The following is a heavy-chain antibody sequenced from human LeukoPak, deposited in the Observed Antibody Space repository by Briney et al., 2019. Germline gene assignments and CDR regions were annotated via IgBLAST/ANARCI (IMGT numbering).Heavy chain of an antibody. CDR3: AKSSSGWYRGSEYFDY. Sequence: GGSLRLSCAASGFTFSSYAMHWVRQAPGKGLEWVAVIWYDGSNKYYADSVKGRFTISRDNSKNTLYLQMNSLRAEDTAVYYCAKSSSGWYRGSEYFDYWGQGTLVTVSS. V-gene: IGHV3-33*06. J-gene: IGHJ4*02. D-gene: IGHD6-19*01. CDR2: IWYDGSNK. CDR1: GFTFSSYA.